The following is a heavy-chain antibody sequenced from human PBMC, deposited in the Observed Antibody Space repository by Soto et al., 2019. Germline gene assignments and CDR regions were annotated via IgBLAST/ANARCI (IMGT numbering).Heavy chain of an antibody. J-gene: IGHJ4*02. Sequence: QVQLVESGGGVVQPGRSLRLSCAASGFTFSNSGMHWARQAPGKGLEWVAGISYDGNNKYYADSVKGRFTISRDNSKSTLYLQMNSLGAEDSAVYYCAGGWYFFDYCGQGTLVTVSS. CDR3: AGGWYFFDY. D-gene: IGHD6-19*01. CDR2: ISYDGNNK. V-gene: IGHV3-30*03. CDR1: GFTFSNSG.